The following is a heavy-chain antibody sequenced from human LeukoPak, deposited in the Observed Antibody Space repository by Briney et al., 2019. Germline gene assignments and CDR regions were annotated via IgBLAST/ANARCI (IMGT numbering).Heavy chain of an antibody. V-gene: IGHV4-59*01. CDR1: GGSISSYY. D-gene: IGHD3-22*01. J-gene: IGHJ6*03. CDR2: IYYSGST. Sequence: SETLSLTCTVSGGSISSYYWSWIRQPPGKGLEWIGYIYYSGSTNYNPSLKSRVTISVDTSKNQFSLKLSSVTAADTAVYYCARAPYYYDSSGYYRYYYYYYMDVRGKGTTVTVSS. CDR3: ARAPYYYDSSGYYRYYYYYYMDV.